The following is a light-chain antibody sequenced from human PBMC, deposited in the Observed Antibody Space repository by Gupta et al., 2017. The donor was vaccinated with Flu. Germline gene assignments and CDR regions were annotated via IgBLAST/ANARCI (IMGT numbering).Light chain of an antibody. V-gene: IGLV2-18*02. CDR1: SSDVGSYNR. CDR3: SSFTSSNTWV. J-gene: IGLJ2*01. CDR2: EVN. Sequence: SVTISGTGTSSDVGSYNRVSWYQQPPGTAPKLMIYEVNNRPSGVPDRFSGSKSGNTASLTISGLQAEDETDYYCSSFTSSNTWVFGGGTKLTVL.